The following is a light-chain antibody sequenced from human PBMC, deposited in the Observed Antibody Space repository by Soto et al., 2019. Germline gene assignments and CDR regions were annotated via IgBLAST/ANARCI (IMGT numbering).Light chain of an antibody. CDR3: QQYGSSGT. Sequence: EVVLTQYPGTLSLSPGERATLSCRASQSVSSSYLAWYQQKPGQAPRLLIYGASNRATGIPDRFSGSGSGTDFTLTISRLEPEDFAVYYCQQYGSSGTFGQVTKVDIK. CDR1: QSVSSSY. CDR2: GAS. V-gene: IGKV3-20*01. J-gene: IGKJ1*01.